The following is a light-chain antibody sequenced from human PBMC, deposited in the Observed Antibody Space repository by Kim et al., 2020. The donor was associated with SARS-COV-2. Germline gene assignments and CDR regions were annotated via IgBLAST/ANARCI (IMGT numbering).Light chain of an antibody. V-gene: IGKV3-15*01. CDR1: QSVYSSY. J-gene: IGKJ4*01. CDR2: GTA. Sequence: PGDRATLSCRASQSVYSSYLSWYQKQPGQPPRLLIYGTATRAAGVPVRFSGGGSGTEFTLTISSLQSEDFAVYFCQQYQSGPPVTFGGGTKVDIK. CDR3: QQYQSGPPVT.